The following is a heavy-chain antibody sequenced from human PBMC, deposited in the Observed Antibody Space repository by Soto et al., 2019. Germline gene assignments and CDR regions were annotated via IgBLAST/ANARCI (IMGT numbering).Heavy chain of an antibody. V-gene: IGHV3-23*01. CDR1: GFTFSSYA. CDR3: AKDRAEWGSYDY. Sequence: GGSLRLSCAASGFTFSSYAMSWVRQAPGKGLKWVSTISGSGGSTYYAESVKGRFTISRDNSKNTLYLQMNSLRAEDTAVYYCAKDRAEWGSYDYWGQGIPVTVSS. D-gene: IGHD7-27*01. CDR2: ISGSGGST. J-gene: IGHJ4*02.